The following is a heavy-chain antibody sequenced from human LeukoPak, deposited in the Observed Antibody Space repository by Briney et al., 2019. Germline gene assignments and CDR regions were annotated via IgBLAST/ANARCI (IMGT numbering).Heavy chain of an antibody. CDR2: ISGSGGST. CDR1: GFTFSSYA. J-gene: IGHJ4*02. CDR3: AKDIARQPALYYFDY. D-gene: IGHD2/OR15-2a*01. V-gene: IGHV3-23*01. Sequence: TGGSLRLSCAASGFTFSSYAMSWVRQAPGKGLEWVSAISGSGGSTYYADSVKGRFTISRDNSKNTLYLQMNSLRAEDTAVYYCAKDIARQPALYYFDYWGQGTLVTVSS.